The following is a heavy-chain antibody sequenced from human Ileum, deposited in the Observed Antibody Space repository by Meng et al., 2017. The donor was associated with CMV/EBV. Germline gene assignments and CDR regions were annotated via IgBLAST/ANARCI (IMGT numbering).Heavy chain of an antibody. CDR3: ARESTIFGVVTLTIPIDAFDI. V-gene: IGHV3-30*04. J-gene: IGHJ3*02. CDR1: GFTLSRYT. CDR2: TSYDGNKD. Sequence: SLKISCAASGFTLSRYTMHWVRQAPGKGLEWVAVTSYDGNKDWYADYVKGRFTISRDNSKDTLYLQMNSLTREDTGVYYCARESTIFGVVTLTIPIDAFDIWGEGTMVTVSS. D-gene: IGHD3-3*01.